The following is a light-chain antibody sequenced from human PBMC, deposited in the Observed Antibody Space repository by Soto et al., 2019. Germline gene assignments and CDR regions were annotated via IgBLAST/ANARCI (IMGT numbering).Light chain of an antibody. J-gene: IGLJ1*01. CDR2: DVT. Sequence: QSALTQPHSVSGSPGQSVAISCTGTSSDVGGYDYVSWYQQHPGKAPKLMIYDVTKRPSGVPDRFSGSKSGNTASLTISGLQAEDEAAYYCCSYAGSYTYVFGSGTKVTVL. V-gene: IGLV2-11*01. CDR1: SSDVGGYDY. CDR3: CSYAGSYTYV.